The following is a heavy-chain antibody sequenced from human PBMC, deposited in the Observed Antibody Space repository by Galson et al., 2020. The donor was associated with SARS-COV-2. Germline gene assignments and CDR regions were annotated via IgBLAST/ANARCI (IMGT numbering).Heavy chain of an antibody. V-gene: IGHV3-30*02. CDR2: IETDGNKI. Sequence: RGSLRLSCAASGFPFSRYGMHWVRHAPGKGLEWVAFIETDGNKIDYVDSVKGRFTISRDNSKNTLYLQMNSLRVEDASVYYCVRYGMGQRDHWYFDFWGRGTLVTVSA. D-gene: IGHD2-8*01. CDR1: GFPFSRYG. CDR3: VRYGMGQRDHWYFDF. J-gene: IGHJ2*01.